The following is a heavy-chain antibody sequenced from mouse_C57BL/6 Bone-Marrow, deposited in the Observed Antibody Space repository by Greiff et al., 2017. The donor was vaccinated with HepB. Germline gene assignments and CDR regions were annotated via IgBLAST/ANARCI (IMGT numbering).Heavy chain of an antibody. CDR3: ARAPHYYGSISWFAY. V-gene: IGHV3-6*01. Sequence: ESGPGLVKPSQSLSLTCSVTGYSITSGYYWNWIRQFPGNKLEWMGYISYDGSNNYNPSLKNRISITRDTSKNQFFLKLNSVTTEDTATYYCARAPHYYGSISWFAYWGQGTLVTVSA. CDR2: ISYDGSN. CDR1: GYSITSGYY. D-gene: IGHD1-1*01. J-gene: IGHJ3*01.